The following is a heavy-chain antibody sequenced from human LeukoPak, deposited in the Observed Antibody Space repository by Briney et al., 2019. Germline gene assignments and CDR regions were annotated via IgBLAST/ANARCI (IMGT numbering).Heavy chain of an antibody. CDR3: VRRAYSSGWYTSYYFDY. CDR2: ISSDGSST. J-gene: IGHJ4*02. CDR1: GFTFSSYW. Sequence: PGGSLRLSCAASGFTFSSYWMHWVRQAPPKGLVWLSRISSDGSSTSYADSVTARFTSSRETAKNTLYLHMHSLRAEDTAVYYCVRRAYSSGWYTSYYFDYWGQGTLVTVSS. V-gene: IGHV3-74*01. D-gene: IGHD6-13*01.